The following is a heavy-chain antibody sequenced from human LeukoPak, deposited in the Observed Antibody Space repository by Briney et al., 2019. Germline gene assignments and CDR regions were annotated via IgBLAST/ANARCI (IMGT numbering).Heavy chain of an antibody. CDR1: GFTFSSYW. D-gene: IGHD5-24*01. Sequence: PGGSLRLSCAASGFTFSSYWMSWVRQAPGKGLEWVANIKQDGSEKYYVDSVKGRFTISRDNAKNSLYLQMNSLRAEDTAVYYCARDSRDGYNYANGDYWGQGTLVTVSS. V-gene: IGHV3-7*01. CDR2: IKQDGSEK. J-gene: IGHJ4*02. CDR3: ARDSRDGYNYANGDY.